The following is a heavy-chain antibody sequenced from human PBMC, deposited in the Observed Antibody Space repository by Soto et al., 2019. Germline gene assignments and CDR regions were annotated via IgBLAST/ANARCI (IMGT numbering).Heavy chain of an antibody. CDR2: SSNSGTFA. CDR1: GFTFSDYY. Sequence: QVHLVESGGGLVKPGGSLRLSCAASGFTFSDYYMSWVRQAPGRGLEWISYSSNSGTFARYATSVKGRFSISRDNANNSLYLEMNSLRVEDTAVYYCARSGDNFNVLDYWGQGTPVTVSS. J-gene: IGHJ4*02. V-gene: IGHV3-11*06. D-gene: IGHD1-1*01. CDR3: ARSGDNFNVLDY.